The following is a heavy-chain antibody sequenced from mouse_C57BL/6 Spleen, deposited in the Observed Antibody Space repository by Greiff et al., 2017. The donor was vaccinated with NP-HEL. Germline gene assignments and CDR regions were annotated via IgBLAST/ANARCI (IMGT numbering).Heavy chain of an antibody. CDR1: GFTFSDYG. Sequence: EVQVVESGGGLVKPGGSLKLSCAASGFTFSDYGMHWVRQAPEKGLEWVAYISSGSSTIYYADTVKGRFTISRDNAKNTLFLQMTSLRSEYTAMYYCARRDYYGSSPHWYFDVWGTGTTVTVSS. CDR3: ARRDYYGSSPHWYFDV. V-gene: IGHV5-17*01. J-gene: IGHJ1*03. D-gene: IGHD1-1*01. CDR2: ISSGSSTI.